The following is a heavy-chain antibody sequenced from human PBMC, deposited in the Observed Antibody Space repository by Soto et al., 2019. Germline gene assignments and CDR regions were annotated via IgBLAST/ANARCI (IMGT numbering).Heavy chain of an antibody. V-gene: IGHV4-61*01. D-gene: IGHD2-21*02. CDR3: ATLVVTAHFDY. J-gene: IGHJ4*02. CDR2: IYYSGST. Sequence: QVQLQESGPGLVKPSETLSLTCTVSGGSVSSGSYYWSWIRQPPGKGLEWIGYIYYSGSTNYNPSRESRVTRSVDTSRNQFSLRLNSVTAADTAVDYCATLVVTAHFDYWGQGTLVTVSS. CDR1: GGSVSSGSYY.